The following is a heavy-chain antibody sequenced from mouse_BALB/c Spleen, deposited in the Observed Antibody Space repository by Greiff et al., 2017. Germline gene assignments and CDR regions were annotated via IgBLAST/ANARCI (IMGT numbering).Heavy chain of an antibody. D-gene: IGHD2-4*01. CDR1: GFDFSRYW. J-gene: IGHJ3*01. CDR2: INPDSSTI. Sequence: EVQLQESGGGLVQPGGSLKLSCAASGFDFSRYWMSWVRQAPGKGLEWIGEINPDSSTINYTPSLKDKFIISRDNAKNTLYLQMSKVRSEDTALYYCARPRSTMITGFAYWGQGTLVTVSA. CDR3: ARPRSTMITGFAY. V-gene: IGHV4-1*02.